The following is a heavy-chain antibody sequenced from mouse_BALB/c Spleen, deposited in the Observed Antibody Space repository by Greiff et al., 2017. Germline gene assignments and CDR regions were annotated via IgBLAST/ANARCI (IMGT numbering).Heavy chain of an antibody. CDR3: ARRRDWYFDV. Sequence: VQLQQSGAELVRPGSSVKISCKASGYAFSSYWMNWVKQRPGQGLEWIGQIYPGDGDTNYNGKFKGKATLTADKSSSTAYMQLSSLTSEDSAVYFCARRRDWYFDVWGAGTTVTVSS. J-gene: IGHJ1*01. CDR2: IYPGDGDT. CDR1: GYAFSSYW. V-gene: IGHV1-80*01.